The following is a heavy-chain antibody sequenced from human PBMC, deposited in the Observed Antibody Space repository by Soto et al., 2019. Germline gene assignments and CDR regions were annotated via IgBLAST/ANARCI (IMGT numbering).Heavy chain of an antibody. D-gene: IGHD1-1*01. Sequence: SETLSLTCTVSRGSMSNYYWSWIRQPPGKGLEWIGSIYYTGSTNYNPSLQSRVIISVDTSTYQLSLKLSSVTAADTAVYYCGRVQDYWGQGILVTVSS. CDR2: IYYTGST. CDR3: GRVQDY. CDR1: RGSMSNYY. J-gene: IGHJ4*02. V-gene: IGHV4-59*12.